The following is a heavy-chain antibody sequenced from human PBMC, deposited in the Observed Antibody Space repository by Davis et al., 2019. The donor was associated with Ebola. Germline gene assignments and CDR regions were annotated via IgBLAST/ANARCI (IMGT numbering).Heavy chain of an antibody. CDR3: ARRHGACWFDP. D-gene: IGHD3-10*01. Sequence: SETLSLTCAVSGGSISSGGYSWSWIRQPPGKGLEWIGYIYYSGSTYYNPSLKSRVTMSVDTSKNQFSLKLSSVTAADTAVYYCARRHGACWFDPWGQGTLVTVSS. CDR2: IYYSGST. CDR1: GGSISSGGYS. J-gene: IGHJ5*02. V-gene: IGHV4-30-4*07.